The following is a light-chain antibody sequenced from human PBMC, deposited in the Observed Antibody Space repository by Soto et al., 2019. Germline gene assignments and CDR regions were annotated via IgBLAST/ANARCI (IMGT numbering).Light chain of an antibody. CDR3: QSYDSSLSGWV. CDR2: GNN. V-gene: IGLV1-40*01. J-gene: IGLJ3*02. Sequence: QPVLTQPPSVSGAPGQRVTISCTGSSSNIGAGYDVHWYQQLPGTPPKLLIFGNNNRPSGVPDRFSGSKSGTSASLAITGLQADDEAGYYCQSYDSSLSGWVFGGGTKLTVL. CDR1: SSNIGAGYD.